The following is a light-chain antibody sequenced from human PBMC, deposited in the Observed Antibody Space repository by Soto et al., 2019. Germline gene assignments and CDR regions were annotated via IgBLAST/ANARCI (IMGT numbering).Light chain of an antibody. V-gene: IGKV4-1*01. J-gene: IGKJ1*01. CDR1: QSVLSSSNNKNY. CDR2: WAS. Sequence: DIVMTQSPDSLAVSLGERATINCKSSQSVLSSSNNKNYLTWYQQKLGQPPRLLIYWASTRESGVPDRFSGSGSGADFTLTINSLQAEDVAVYYCQQYYGTPWTFGQGTKVEIK. CDR3: QQYYGTPWT.